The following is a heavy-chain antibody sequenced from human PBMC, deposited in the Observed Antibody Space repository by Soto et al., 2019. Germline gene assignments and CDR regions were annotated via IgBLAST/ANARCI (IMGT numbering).Heavy chain of an antibody. Sequence: GGSLRLSCAASGFTFRNYAMSWVRQAPGKGLEWVSSISGSGGSTNYADSVNGRFTISRDNSKNTLYLQMNSLRAEDTAVYYCAKEPDSSGWYSDYWGQGTLVTVSS. V-gene: IGHV3-23*01. J-gene: IGHJ4*02. CDR2: ISGSGGST. CDR1: GFTFRNYA. D-gene: IGHD6-19*01. CDR3: AKEPDSSGWYSDY.